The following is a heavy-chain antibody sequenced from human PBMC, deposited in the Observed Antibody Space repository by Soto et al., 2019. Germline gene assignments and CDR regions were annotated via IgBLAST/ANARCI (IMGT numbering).Heavy chain of an antibody. CDR1: GFTFSSYW. V-gene: IGHV3-74*01. D-gene: IGHD3-9*01. CDR2: INSDGSST. CDR3: AREKTYYDILTGNFDYYGMDV. Sequence: GGSLRLSCAASGFTFSSYWMPWVRQAPGKGLVWVSRINSDGSSTSYADSVKGRFTISRDNAKNTLYLQMNSLRAEDTAVYYCAREKTYYDILTGNFDYYGMDVWGQGTTVTVSS. J-gene: IGHJ6*02.